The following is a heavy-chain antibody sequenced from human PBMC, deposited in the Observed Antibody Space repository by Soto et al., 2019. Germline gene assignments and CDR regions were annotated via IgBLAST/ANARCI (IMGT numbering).Heavy chain of an antibody. CDR3: AKEVFAHGWGYGMDV. V-gene: IGHV3-30*18. CDR1: GFTFSSYG. J-gene: IGHJ6*02. CDR2: ISYDGSNK. D-gene: IGHD1-20*01. Sequence: PGGSLSLSCAASGFTFSSYGMHWVRQAPGKGLEWVAVISYDGSNKYYADSVKGRFTISRDNSKNTLYLQMNSLRAEDTAVYYCAKEVFAHGWGYGMDVWGQGTTVTVSS.